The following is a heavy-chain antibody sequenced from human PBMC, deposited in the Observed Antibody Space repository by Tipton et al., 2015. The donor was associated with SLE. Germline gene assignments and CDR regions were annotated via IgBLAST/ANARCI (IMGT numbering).Heavy chain of an antibody. D-gene: IGHD3-3*01. Sequence: SLRLSCAASGFTFSSYSMNWVRQAPGKGLEWVSYISSRSKTIYYADSVKGRFTISRDNAKNSLYLQMNSLRDEDTAVYYCARNYDFWSGTPLDYWGQGTLVTVSS. V-gene: IGHV3-48*02. J-gene: IGHJ4*02. CDR2: ISSRSKTI. CDR3: ARNYDFWSGTPLDY. CDR1: GFTFSSYS.